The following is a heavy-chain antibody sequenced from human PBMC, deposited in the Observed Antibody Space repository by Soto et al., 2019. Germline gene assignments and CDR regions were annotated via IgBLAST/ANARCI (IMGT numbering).Heavy chain of an antibody. Sequence: GESLKISCKASGYDFTNYWIAWVRQTPGRGLEWMGMIYPGDSDIRYNPSFRGRVTISADKSITSAFVQWGSLKASDSAIYYCARFRAPRRQLISMSFHLWGLGTLVPSPQ. CDR3: ARFRAPRRQLISMSFHL. V-gene: IGHV5-51*01. D-gene: IGHD6-13*01. J-gene: IGHJ4*03. CDR2: IYPGDSDI. CDR1: GYDFTNYW.